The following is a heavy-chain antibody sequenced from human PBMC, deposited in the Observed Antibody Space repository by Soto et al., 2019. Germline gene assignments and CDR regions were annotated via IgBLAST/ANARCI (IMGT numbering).Heavy chain of an antibody. CDR3: GRGVHIVVVPAATSAYYMDV. D-gene: IGHD2-2*01. CDR2: INHSGST. V-gene: IGHV4-34*01. Sequence: SETLSLTCAVYGGSFSGYYWSWIRQPPGKGLEWIGEINHSGSTNYNPSLKSRVTISVDTSKDQFSLKLGSVTAADTAVYYCGRGVHIVVVPAATSAYYMDVWGKGTTVTVSS. J-gene: IGHJ6*03. CDR1: GGSFSGYY.